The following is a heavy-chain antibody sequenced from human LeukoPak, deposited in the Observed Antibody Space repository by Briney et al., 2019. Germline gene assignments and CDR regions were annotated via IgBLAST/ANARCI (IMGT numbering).Heavy chain of an antibody. J-gene: IGHJ2*01. D-gene: IGHD6-13*01. CDR3: ARVYYSNSYDYWYFDL. CDR1: GGSIRSYY. V-gene: IGHV4-59*01. Sequence: SETLSLTCTVSGGSIRSYYWSWIRQPPGKGLVWIAYIYYSGSTNYNPSLKSRVTISVDTSKNQFSLKLSSVTAADTAVYYCARVYYSNSYDYWYFDLWGRGSLVTVSS. CDR2: IYYSGST.